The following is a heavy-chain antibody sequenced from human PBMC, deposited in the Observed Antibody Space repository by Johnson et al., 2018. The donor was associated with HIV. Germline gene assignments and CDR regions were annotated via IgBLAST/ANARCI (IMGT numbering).Heavy chain of an antibody. CDR2: ISYDGSNK. J-gene: IGHJ3*01. Sequence: QVQLVESGGGVVQPGRSLRLSCAASGFTFSSYAMHWVRQAPGKGLEWVAVISYDGSNKYYADSVKGRFTISRDNSKNTLYLKMNSLRAEDTALYYCGRDTGYCSGGSCEDAFDVWGQGTVVTVSS. V-gene: IGHV3-30-3*01. CDR1: GFTFSSYA. D-gene: IGHD2-15*01. CDR3: GRDTGYCSGGSCEDAFDV.